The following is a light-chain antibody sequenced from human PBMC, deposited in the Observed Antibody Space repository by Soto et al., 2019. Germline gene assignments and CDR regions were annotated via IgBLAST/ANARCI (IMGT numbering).Light chain of an antibody. CDR3: QQYTNALGIT. V-gene: IGKV3-20*01. Sequence: EIALTQSPGTLSLSPGERATLSCRASQGVGNKYLAWYQQRPGQAPSLLIYAASSRATGVPDRFSGSGSGTDFTLTISRLEPEDFAVYYCQQYTNALGITFGQGTRLEIK. J-gene: IGKJ5*01. CDR2: AAS. CDR1: QGVGNKY.